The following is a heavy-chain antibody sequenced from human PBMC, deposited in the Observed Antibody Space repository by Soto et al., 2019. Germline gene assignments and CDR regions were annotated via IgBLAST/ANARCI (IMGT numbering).Heavy chain of an antibody. CDR3: AKGPLHFYVWGSYRYTNSDAFDI. V-gene: IGHV3-23*01. Sequence: EVQLLESGGGLVQPGGSLRLSCAASGFTFSSYAMSWVRQAPGKGLEWVSAISGSGGSTYYADSVKGRFTISRDNSKNTLYLQMNSLTAEDTAVYYCAKGPLHFYVWGSYRYTNSDAFDIWGQGTMVTVAS. J-gene: IGHJ3*02. D-gene: IGHD3-16*02. CDR1: GFTFSSYA. CDR2: ISGSGGST.